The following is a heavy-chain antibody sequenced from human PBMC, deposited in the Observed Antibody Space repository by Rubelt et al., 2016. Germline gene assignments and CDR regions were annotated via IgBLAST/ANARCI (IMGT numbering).Heavy chain of an antibody. V-gene: IGHV3-7*01. J-gene: IGHJ4*02. CDR2: IKKDGSER. CDR1: GGSLSGYY. D-gene: IGHD6-13*01. CDR3: ARDLSRYSSWYHPL. Sequence: VHLQQWGAGLLKPSETLSLTCAVHGGSLSGYYWAWIRQAPGKGLEWVAHIKKDGSERHYLDSVKGRFTISRDNAKNSVHRQMNSLRAEDTAVYYCARDLSRYSSWYHPLGGQGTLVTVSS.